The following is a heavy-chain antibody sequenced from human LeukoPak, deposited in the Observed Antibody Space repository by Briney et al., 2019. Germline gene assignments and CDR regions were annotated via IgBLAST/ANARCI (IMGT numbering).Heavy chain of an antibody. Sequence: PGGSLRLSCAASGFTFSSYSMNWVRQAPGKGLEWVSYISSSSSTIYYADSVKGRFTISRDDSKNALYLQMNSLRAEDTAVYYCARDSDYYGLDYWGQGTLVTVSS. CDR1: GFTFSSYS. D-gene: IGHD3-10*01. J-gene: IGHJ4*02. CDR2: ISSSSSTI. CDR3: ARDSDYYGLDY. V-gene: IGHV3-48*01.